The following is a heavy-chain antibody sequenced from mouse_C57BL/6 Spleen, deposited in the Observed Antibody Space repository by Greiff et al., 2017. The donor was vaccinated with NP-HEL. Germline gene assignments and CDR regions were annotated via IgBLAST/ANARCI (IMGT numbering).Heavy chain of an antibody. Sequence: VQLQQSGAELVRPGASVTLSCKASGYTFTDYEMHWVKQTPVHGLEWIGAIDPETGGTAYNQKFKGKAILTADKSSSTAYMELRSLTPEDSAVYYCTRNYGSSYWYFDVWGTGTTVTVSS. CDR1: GYTFTDYE. V-gene: IGHV1-15*01. J-gene: IGHJ1*03. CDR2: IDPETGGT. CDR3: TRNYGSSYWYFDV. D-gene: IGHD1-1*01.